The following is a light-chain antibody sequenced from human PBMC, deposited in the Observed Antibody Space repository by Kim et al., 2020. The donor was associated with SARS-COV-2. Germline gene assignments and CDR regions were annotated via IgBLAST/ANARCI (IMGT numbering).Light chain of an antibody. CDR3: QSADSSDTFWV. V-gene: IGLV3-25*03. J-gene: IGLJ3*02. CDR2: EDT. Sequence: PGQTSRITCSGDALPKQYAYWFQQKPGQAPVVLIYEDTERPSGIPERFSGSTSGTTVTLTISAVQAEDEADYYCQSADSSDTFWVFGGGTQLTVL. CDR1: ALPKQY.